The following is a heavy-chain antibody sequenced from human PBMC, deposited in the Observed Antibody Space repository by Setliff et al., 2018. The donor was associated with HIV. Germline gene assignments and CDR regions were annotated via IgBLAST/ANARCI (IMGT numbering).Heavy chain of an antibody. Sequence: ASVKVSCKASGYTFTDYFMHWVRQAPGQGLEWMGWISPNNGDTTIPQRFRGRVTMTRDTSINTAYMELSSLRSDDTAVYYCARQLSNSLEAWGQGTLVTVSS. V-gene: IGHV1-2*02. D-gene: IGHD7-27*01. CDR2: ISPNNGDT. CDR3: ARQLSNSLEA. CDR1: GYTFTDYF. J-gene: IGHJ5*02.